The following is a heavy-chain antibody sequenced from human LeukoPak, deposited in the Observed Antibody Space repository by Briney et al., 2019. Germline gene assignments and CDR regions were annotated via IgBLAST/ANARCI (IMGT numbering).Heavy chain of an antibody. J-gene: IGHJ1*01. Sequence: GASVKVSCKASGYTFTGYYIHWVRQAPGQGPEWMGWINPNSGGTNYAQEFQGRVTMTRDTSISTAYMELSRLISDDTAVYYCARGPSDIAAAAVEIYFQHWGQGTVVTVSS. CDR3: ARGPSDIAAAAVEIYFQH. CDR1: GYTFTGYY. V-gene: IGHV1-2*02. D-gene: IGHD6-13*01. CDR2: INPNSGGT.